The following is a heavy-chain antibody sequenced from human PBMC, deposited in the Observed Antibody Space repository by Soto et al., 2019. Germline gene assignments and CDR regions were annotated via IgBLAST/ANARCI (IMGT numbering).Heavy chain of an antibody. CDR2: ISYDGSNK. Sequence: PGGSLRLSCAASGFTFSSYGTHWVRQAPGKGLEWVAVISYDGSNKYYADSVKGRFTISRDNSKNTLYLQMNSLRAEDTAVYYCAKDLRSRAAAVGSWFDPWGQGTLVTVSS. J-gene: IGHJ5*02. V-gene: IGHV3-30*18. CDR3: AKDLRSRAAAVGSWFDP. CDR1: GFTFSSYG. D-gene: IGHD6-13*01.